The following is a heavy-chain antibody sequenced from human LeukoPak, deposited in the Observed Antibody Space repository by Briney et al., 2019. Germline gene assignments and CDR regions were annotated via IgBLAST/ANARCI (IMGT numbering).Heavy chain of an antibody. Sequence: SETLSLTCTVSGGSISSYYWSWIRQPPGKGLEWIGYIYYSGSTNYNPSLKSRVTISVDTSKHQFSLKLSSVTAADTAVYYCARNGGSYLRGYWYFDLWGRGTLVTVSS. CDR2: IYYSGST. D-gene: IGHD1-26*01. V-gene: IGHV4-59*01. CDR1: GGSISSYY. J-gene: IGHJ2*01. CDR3: ARNGGSYLRGYWYFDL.